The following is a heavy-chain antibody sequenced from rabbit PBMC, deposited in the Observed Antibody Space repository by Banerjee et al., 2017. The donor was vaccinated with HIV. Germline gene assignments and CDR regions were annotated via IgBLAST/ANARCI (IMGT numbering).Heavy chain of an antibody. V-gene: IGHV1S40*01. D-gene: IGHD6-1*01. J-gene: IGHJ4*01. CDR2: IDVGSSCST. CDR3: ASYYSDGYAGDAYATGGYYFNL. Sequence: QSLEESGGGLVKPGASLTLTCKASGFSFSSGYDMCWVRQAPGKGLEWIACIDVGSSCSTWYASWVNGRFTISKTSSTTVTLQMNSLTAADTATYFCASYYSDGYAGDAYATGGYYFNLWGPGTLVTVS. CDR1: GFSFSSGYD.